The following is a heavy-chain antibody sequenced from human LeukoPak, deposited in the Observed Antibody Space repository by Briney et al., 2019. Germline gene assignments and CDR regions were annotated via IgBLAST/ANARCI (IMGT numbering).Heavy chain of an antibody. V-gene: IGHV3-23*01. Sequence: GGSLRLSCAASGFTFSSHAMSWVRQAPEKGLEWVSSITNDNYDTFYADSVKGRFTISRDHSKNTLYLQMNSLRAEDTAVYYCAREGISRKRDFDYWGQGTLVTVSS. CDR3: AREGISRKRDFDY. D-gene: IGHD2/OR15-2a*01. J-gene: IGHJ4*02. CDR1: GFTFSSHA. CDR2: ITNDNYDT.